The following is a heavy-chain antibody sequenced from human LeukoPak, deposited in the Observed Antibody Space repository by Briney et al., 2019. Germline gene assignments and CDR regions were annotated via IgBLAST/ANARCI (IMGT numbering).Heavy chain of an antibody. CDR3: AGGIAVAGTLGIDAFDI. CDR2: ISWNSGSI. V-gene: IGHV3-9*01. D-gene: IGHD6-19*01. Sequence: GGSLRLSCAASGFTFDDYAMHWVRQAPGKGLEWVSGISWNSGSIGYADSVKGRFTISRDNARNSLYLQMNSLRAEDTALYYRAGGIAVAGTLGIDAFDIWGQGTMVTVSS. CDR1: GFTFDDYA. J-gene: IGHJ3*02.